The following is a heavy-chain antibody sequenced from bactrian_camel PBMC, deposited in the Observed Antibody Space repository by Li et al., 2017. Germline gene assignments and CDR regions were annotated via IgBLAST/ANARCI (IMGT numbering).Heavy chain of an antibody. D-gene: IGHD1*01. V-gene: IGHV3S37*01. CDR2: INSGGGST. Sequence: VQLVESGGGLVQPGGSLRLSCAASGFTFSNYAMRWIRQAPGKGLEWVAYINSGGGSTYYGDSVKGRFAISRDSAKNTLYLQLNSLKTEDTAMYFCAKDVRYFGLSYRGSYFDYWGQGTQVTVS. CDR1: GFTFSNYA. CDR3: AKDVRYFGLSYRGSYFDY. J-gene: IGHJ6*01.